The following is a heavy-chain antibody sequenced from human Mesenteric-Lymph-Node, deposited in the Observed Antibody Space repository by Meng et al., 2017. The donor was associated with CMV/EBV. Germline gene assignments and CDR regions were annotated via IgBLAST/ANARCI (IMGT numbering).Heavy chain of an antibody. CDR3: ARDLLVGATLYYYYGMDV. CDR1: ISISSYY. D-gene: IGHD1-26*01. V-gene: IGHV4-39*07. Sequence: ISISSYYCGWIRQPPGKGLEWIGSIYYSGSTYYNPSLKSRVTISVDTSKNQFSLKLSSVTAADTAVYYCARDLLVGATLYYYYGMDVWGQGTTVTVSS. J-gene: IGHJ6*02. CDR2: IYYSGST.